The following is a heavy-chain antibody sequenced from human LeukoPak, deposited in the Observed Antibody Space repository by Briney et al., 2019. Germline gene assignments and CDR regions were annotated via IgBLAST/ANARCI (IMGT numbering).Heavy chain of an antibody. V-gene: IGHV3-23*01. D-gene: IGHD2-2*01. CDR2: ISGSGGST. J-gene: IGHJ4*02. CDR3: AKDPDCSSTTCYPDY. Sequence: GGSLRLSCAAPGFTFSSYAMSWVRQAPGKGLEWVSAISGSGGSTYYADSVKGRFTISRDNSKNTLYLQMNSLRAEDTAVYYCAKDPDCSSTTCYPDYWGQGTLVTVSS. CDR1: GFTFSSYA.